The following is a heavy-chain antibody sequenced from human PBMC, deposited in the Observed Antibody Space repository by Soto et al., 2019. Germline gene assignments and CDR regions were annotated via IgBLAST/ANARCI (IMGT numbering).Heavy chain of an antibody. CDR2: IYYSGST. CDR3: AKGGGTSSTSDWYFAL. V-gene: IGHV4-59*01. J-gene: IGHJ2*01. Sequence: QVQLQESGPGLVKPSETLSLTCTVSGASISSYYLSWIRQSPGMGLEWIGYIYYSGSTDYNPSLKRRVTISVDTSKKQFSLKLSSVTAADTAVYYCAKGGGTSSTSDWYFALWGRGALVTVSS. D-gene: IGHD6-6*01. CDR1: GASISSYY.